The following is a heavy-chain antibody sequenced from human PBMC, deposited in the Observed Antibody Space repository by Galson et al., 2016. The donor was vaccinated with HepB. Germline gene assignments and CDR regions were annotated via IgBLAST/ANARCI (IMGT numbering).Heavy chain of an antibody. CDR3: ARHPARTGSYFY. CDR2: IYYSGST. V-gene: IGHV4-39*01. J-gene: IGHJ4*02. CDR1: GGSISSSRYY. D-gene: IGHD1-1*01. Sequence: SETLSLTCAVSGGSISSSRYYWGWIRQPPGKGLEWIGSIYYSGSTYYNPSLKSRVTISADTSKNQFSLKLNSVTAADTAVYYCARHPARTGSYFYWGQGTLVTVSS.